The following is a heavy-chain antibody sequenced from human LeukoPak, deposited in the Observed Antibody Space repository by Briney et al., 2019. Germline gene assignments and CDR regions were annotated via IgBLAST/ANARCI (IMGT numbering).Heavy chain of an antibody. V-gene: IGHV3-48*03. J-gene: IGHJ4*02. Sequence: SGGSLRLSCAASGFTFSSYEMNWVRQAPGKGLEWVSYITSTGSTIYYADSVKGRFTISRDNAKNSLYLQMNSLRAEDTAVYYCARDQGIFDYWGQGTLVTVSS. CDR2: ITSTGSTI. CDR1: GFTFSSYE. CDR3: ARDQGIFDY.